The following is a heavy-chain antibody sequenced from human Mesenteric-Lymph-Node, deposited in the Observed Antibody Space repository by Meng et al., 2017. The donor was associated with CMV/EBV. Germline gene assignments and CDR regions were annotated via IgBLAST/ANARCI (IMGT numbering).Heavy chain of an antibody. Sequence: GGSLRLSCAASGFTFSSYSMNWFRQAPGKGLEWVSFISSSRSSKSHVYHAESVKGRFTISRDDAKSSGYLQMNSLGVEDTAVYYCASIGWYVPTFDRWGQGTLVTVSS. J-gene: IGHJ4*02. CDR2: ISSSRSSKSHV. V-gene: IGHV3-21*06. CDR1: GFTFSSYS. CDR3: ASIGWYVPTFDR. D-gene: IGHD6-19*01.